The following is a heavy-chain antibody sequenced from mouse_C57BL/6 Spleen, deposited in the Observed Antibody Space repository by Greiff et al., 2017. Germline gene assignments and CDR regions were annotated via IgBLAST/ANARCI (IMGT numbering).Heavy chain of an antibody. CDR2: IDPETGGT. J-gene: IGHJ2*01. Sequence: VQLQQSGAELVRPGASVTLSCKASGYTFTDYEMHWVKQTPVHGLEWIGAIDPETGGTAYNQKFKGKAILTADKSSSTAYMELRSLTSEDSAVYYGTRDPPHYYGSSPYDCWGQGTTLTVSS. CDR1: GYTFTDYE. CDR3: TRDPPHYYGSSPYDC. D-gene: IGHD1-1*01. V-gene: IGHV1-15*01.